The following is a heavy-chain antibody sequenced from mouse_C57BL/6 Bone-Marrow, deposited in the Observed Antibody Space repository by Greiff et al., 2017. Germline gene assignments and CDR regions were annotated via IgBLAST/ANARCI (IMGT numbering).Heavy chain of an antibody. V-gene: IGHV1-19*01. CDR3: ARMRIYYDYA. J-gene: IGHJ3*01. CDR1: GYTFTDYY. Sequence: EVKLQESGPVLVKPGASVKMSCKASGYTFTDYYMNWVKQSHGKSLEWIGVINPYNGGTSYNQKFKGKATLTVDKSSSTAYMELNSLTSEDSAVYYCARMRIYYDYAWGQGTLVTVSA. CDR2: INPYNGGT. D-gene: IGHD2-4*01.